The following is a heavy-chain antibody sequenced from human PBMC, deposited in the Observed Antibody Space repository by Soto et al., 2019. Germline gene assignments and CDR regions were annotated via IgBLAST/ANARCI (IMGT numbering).Heavy chain of an antibody. CDR2: IRAKAYNYAT. V-gene: IGHV3-73*01. CDR3: TRLVPDFWRGYPWFDP. Sequence: PGGSLRLSCAAFGFTFSGSAIHWVRQASGKGLEWVGRIRAKAYNYATGYTASVKGRFTISRDDSKNTAYLQMNSLKTEDTALYYCTRLVPDFWRGYPWFDPWGQGTLVTVSS. J-gene: IGHJ5*02. CDR1: GFTFSGSA. D-gene: IGHD3-3*01.